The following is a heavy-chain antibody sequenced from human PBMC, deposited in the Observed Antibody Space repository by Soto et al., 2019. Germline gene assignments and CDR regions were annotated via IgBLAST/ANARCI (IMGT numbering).Heavy chain of an antibody. Sequence: EMQLVETGGDLIQPGGSLRLSCAASGFTVRTNFMNWVRQAPGKGLEWVSIIYNGGRPDYADSVKGRFTVSRDNAKNSLYLQMNSLRAEDTAVYYCARDITPGTRDYYYGMDVWGQGTTVTVSS. CDR2: IYNGGRP. D-gene: IGHD1-7*01. CDR1: GFTVRTNF. V-gene: IGHV3-53*02. J-gene: IGHJ6*02. CDR3: ARDITPGTRDYYYGMDV.